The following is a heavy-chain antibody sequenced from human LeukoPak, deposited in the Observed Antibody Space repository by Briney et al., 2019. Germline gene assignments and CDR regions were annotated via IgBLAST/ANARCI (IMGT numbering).Heavy chain of an antibody. J-gene: IGHJ6*03. CDR3: ARGRHYYDSGGYPLTTWYYYMDV. Sequence: GGSLRLSCAASGFTFSDYYMSWIRQAPGKGLEWVSYISSSGSTIYYADSVKGRFTISRDNAKNSLYLQMNSLRAEDTAVYYCARGRHYYDSGGYPLTTWYYYMDVWGKGTTVTVSS. CDR2: ISSSGSTI. V-gene: IGHV3-11*04. CDR1: GFTFSDYY. D-gene: IGHD3-22*01.